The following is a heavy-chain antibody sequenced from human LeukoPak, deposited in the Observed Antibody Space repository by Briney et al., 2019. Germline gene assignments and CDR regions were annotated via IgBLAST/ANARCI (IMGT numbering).Heavy chain of an antibody. CDR1: GFTFSDYY. CDR3: ARDGLLWFGELSDLDAFDI. CDR2: ISSSGSTI. D-gene: IGHD3-10*01. J-gene: IGHJ3*02. Sequence: GGSLRLSCAASGFTFSDYYMSWIRQAPGKGLEWVSYISSSGSTIYYADSVKGRFTISRDNAKNSLYLQMNSLRAEDKAVYYCARDGLLWFGELSDLDAFDIWGQGTMVTVSS. V-gene: IGHV3-11*01.